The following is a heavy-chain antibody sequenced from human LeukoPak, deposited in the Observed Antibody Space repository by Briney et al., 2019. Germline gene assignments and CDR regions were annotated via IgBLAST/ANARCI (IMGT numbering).Heavy chain of an antibody. V-gene: IGHV3-30*04. J-gene: IGHJ5*02. CDR3: ARGRSSGYYDQ. CDR1: GFSFSSYA. Sequence: GGSLRLSCAVSGFSFSSYAMHWVRQAPGKGLEWVAIISYDGSEKYYADSVKGRFTISRDNSKNTLYLQMNSLRPEDTHVYYCARGRSSGYYDQWGQGTLVTVSS. CDR2: ISYDGSEK. D-gene: IGHD3-22*01.